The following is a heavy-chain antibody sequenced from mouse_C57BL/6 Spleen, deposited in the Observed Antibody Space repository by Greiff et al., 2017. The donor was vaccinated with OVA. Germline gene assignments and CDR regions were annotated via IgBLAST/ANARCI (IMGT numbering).Heavy chain of an antibody. CDR2: INPGSGGT. D-gene: IGHD1-3*01. V-gene: IGHV1-54*01. Sequence: QVQLQQSGAELVRPGTSVKVSCKASGYAFTNYLIEWVKQRPGQGLEWIGVINPGSGGTNYNEKFKGKATLTADKSSSTAYMQLSSLTSEDSAVYFCASSSGRGDYFDYWGQGTTLTVSS. CDR1: GYAFTNYL. J-gene: IGHJ2*01. CDR3: ASSSGRGDYFDY.